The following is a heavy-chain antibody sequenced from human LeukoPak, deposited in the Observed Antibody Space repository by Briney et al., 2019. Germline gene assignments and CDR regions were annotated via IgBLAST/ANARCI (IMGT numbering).Heavy chain of an antibody. V-gene: IGHV3-23*01. Sequence: PGGSLRLSCVASEFTFSSHAMSWVRQAPVKGLEWVSTSNSGGNTYYAGSVKARFSISRDNSKDTLYLQMDSLRVDDTAVYYCARYITGPNTAFDIWGQGTRVTVSS. CDR3: ARYITGPNTAFDI. D-gene: IGHD1-1*01. J-gene: IGHJ3*02. CDR2: SNSGGNT. CDR1: EFTFSSHA.